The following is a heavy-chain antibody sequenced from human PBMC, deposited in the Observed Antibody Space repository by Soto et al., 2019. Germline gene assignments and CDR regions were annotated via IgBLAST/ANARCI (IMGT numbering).Heavy chain of an antibody. Sequence: ASVKVSCKASGYTFTGYYMHWVRQAPGQGLEWMGWINPNSGGTNYAQKFQGWVTMTRDTSISTAYMELSRLRSDDTAVYYCARDSYYDFWSGYYYYYGMDVWGQGTTVTVSS. CDR2: INPNSGGT. V-gene: IGHV1-2*04. CDR3: ARDSYYDFWSGYYYYYGMDV. D-gene: IGHD3-3*01. CDR1: GYTFTGYY. J-gene: IGHJ6*02.